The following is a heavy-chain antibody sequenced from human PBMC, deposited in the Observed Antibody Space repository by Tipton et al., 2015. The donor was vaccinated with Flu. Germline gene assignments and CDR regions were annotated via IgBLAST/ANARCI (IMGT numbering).Heavy chain of an antibody. CDR1: GFIFSNYW. J-gene: IGHJ4*02. D-gene: IGHD3-16*01. CDR3: ASGGLAPGTF. Sequence: SLRLSCAASGFIFSNYWMIWVRQAPGKGLEWVANINQDGSKIYYVDSVKGRFTISRDNAKNSLYLQMNSLRAEDTAMYYCASGGLAPGTFWGQGTLVTVSS. V-gene: IGHV3-7*03. CDR2: INQDGSKI.